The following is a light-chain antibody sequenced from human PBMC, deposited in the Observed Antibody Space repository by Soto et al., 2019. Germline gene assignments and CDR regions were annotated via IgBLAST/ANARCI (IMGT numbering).Light chain of an antibody. CDR3: QQYSNWPLT. Sequence: VLTQSPGTLSLSPGERATLSCRASQSVSSNLAWYQQKPGQAPRLLIFGASTRAAGIPARFSGSGSGTEFTLTISSLQSEDFAVYYCQQYSNWPLTFGGGTKVDIK. V-gene: IGKV3-15*01. CDR2: GAS. CDR1: QSVSSN. J-gene: IGKJ4*01.